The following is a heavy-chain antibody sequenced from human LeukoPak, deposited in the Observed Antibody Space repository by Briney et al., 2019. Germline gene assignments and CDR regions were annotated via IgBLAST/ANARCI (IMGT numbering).Heavy chain of an antibody. Sequence: SGTLSLTCAVYGGSFSGYYWSWIRQPPGKGLEWIAEINHSGSTNYNPSLKSRVTISVDTSKNQFSLKLSSVTAADTAVYYCARGSTLYSSSWYQRNWFDPWGQGTLVTVSS. V-gene: IGHV4-34*01. CDR2: INHSGST. CDR1: GGSFSGYY. CDR3: ARGSTLYSSSWYQRNWFDP. J-gene: IGHJ5*02. D-gene: IGHD6-13*01.